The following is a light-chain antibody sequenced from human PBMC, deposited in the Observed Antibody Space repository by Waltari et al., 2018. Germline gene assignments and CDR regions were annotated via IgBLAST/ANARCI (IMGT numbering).Light chain of an antibody. CDR2: RNN. CDR1: SSNIGSNS. Sequence: QSVLTQPPSASGTPGPRVPISCSGSSSNIGSNSVYWYQQLPGTAPKLLIYRNNQRPSGVPDRFSGSKSGTSASLAISGLRSEDEADYYCAAWDDSLSGPVFGGGTKLTVL. CDR3: AAWDDSLSGPV. V-gene: IGLV1-47*01. J-gene: IGLJ3*02.